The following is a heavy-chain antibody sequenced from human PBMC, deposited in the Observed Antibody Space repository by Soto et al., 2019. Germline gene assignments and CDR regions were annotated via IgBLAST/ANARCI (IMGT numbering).Heavy chain of an antibody. D-gene: IGHD5-18*01. CDR3: ATNSYGYVSTYYFDY. CDR1: GFTFNSYA. CDR2: ISYDASTK. J-gene: IGHJ4*02. Sequence: QVQLVESGGGVVQPGRSLSLSFAASGFTFNSYAMHWVRQAPGKGLEWVAVISYDASTKYYADSVKGRFTISRDNSKNTLYLQMNSLRAEDTAVYYCATNSYGYVSTYYFDYWGQGTLVTVSS. V-gene: IGHV3-30*03.